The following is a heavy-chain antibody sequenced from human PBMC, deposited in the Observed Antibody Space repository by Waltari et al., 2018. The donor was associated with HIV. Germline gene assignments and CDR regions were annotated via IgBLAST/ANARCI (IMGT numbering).Heavy chain of an antibody. J-gene: IGHJ2*01. CDR1: GGSISSDTYY. V-gene: IGHV4-39*01. CDR2: VFYSGTT. CDR3: ARQLIVVIPNYWYFDL. D-gene: IGHD2-21*01. Sequence: QLQLQESGPGLVKPSETLSLFCIVSGGSISSDTYYWGWIRQSPGKGLEWIGSVFYSGTTYYNPSLKSRVTMSVDTSKNLCSLRLTSVTAADTAEYYCARQLIVVIPNYWYFDLWGRGTLVTVSS.